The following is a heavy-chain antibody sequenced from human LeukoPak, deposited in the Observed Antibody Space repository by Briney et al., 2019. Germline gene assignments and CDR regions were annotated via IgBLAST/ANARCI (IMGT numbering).Heavy chain of an antibody. CDR3: ASPDRRRTSLYIFDV. Sequence: GESLKISCKDSGHRFSTKWIGWVRHMPGRGLEWMGIIYPGNSDTRYSPSFQGQVTISADTSITTAYLRWSSLKASDTATYYCASPDRRRTSLYIFDVWGQGTKVTVSS. V-gene: IGHV5-51*01. CDR1: GHRFSTKW. CDR2: IYPGNSDT. D-gene: IGHD3-22*01. J-gene: IGHJ3*01.